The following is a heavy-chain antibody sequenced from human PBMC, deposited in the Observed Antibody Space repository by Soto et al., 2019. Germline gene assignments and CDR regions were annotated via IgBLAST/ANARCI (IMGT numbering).Heavy chain of an antibody. V-gene: IGHV3-21*01. CDR2: ISSSSSYV. Sequence: GGSLRLSCAASGFTFSSYSMNWVRQAPGKGLEWVSSISSSSSYVYYADSVKGRFTISRDNAKNSLYLQMNSLRAEDTAVYYCATDYDILTGYSNYFDYWGQGTLVTVYS. J-gene: IGHJ4*02. D-gene: IGHD3-9*01. CDR1: GFTFSSYS. CDR3: ATDYDILTGYSNYFDY.